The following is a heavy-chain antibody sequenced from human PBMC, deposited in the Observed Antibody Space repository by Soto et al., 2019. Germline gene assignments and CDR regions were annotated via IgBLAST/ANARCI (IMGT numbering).Heavy chain of an antibody. V-gene: IGHV3-30-3*01. Sequence: QVQLMESGGGVAQPGGSLRLAYVTSGFTFSRYSMHWFRQAPGKGLEWVAVTSDDGNTKFYANSVQGRFTISRDNSKNALFRQMNSLRPEDWAVYYCATEVVTTEWYFDNWGEGILVTVSS. CDR3: ATEVVTTEWYFDN. D-gene: IGHD1-1*01. CDR2: TSDDGNTK. J-gene: IGHJ4*02. CDR1: GFTFSRYS.